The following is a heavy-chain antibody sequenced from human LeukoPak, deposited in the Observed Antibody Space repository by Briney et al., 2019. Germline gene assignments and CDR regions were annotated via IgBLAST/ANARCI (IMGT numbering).Heavy chain of an antibody. CDR3: AKDLLDIVATMLFDY. D-gene: IGHD5-12*01. V-gene: IGHV3-66*01. CDR2: IYSGGRT. J-gene: IGHJ4*02. CDR1: GFTVSDKY. Sequence: GGSLRLSCAASGFTVSDKYMSWVRQAPGKGLEWVSVIYSGGRTYYADSVKGKFTISRDNSKNTLYLQMNSLRAEDTAVYYCAKDLLDIVATMLFDYWGQGTLVTVSS.